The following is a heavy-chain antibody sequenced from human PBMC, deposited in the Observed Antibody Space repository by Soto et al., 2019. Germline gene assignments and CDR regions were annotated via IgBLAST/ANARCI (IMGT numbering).Heavy chain of an antibody. J-gene: IGHJ4*02. D-gene: IGHD1-1*01. CDR2: ISGSGTNK. CDR3: EKDDAWPPWRGYFTS. Sequence: GGSLRLSCAASGFTFSDFAMTWVRQAPGKGLEWVSGISGSGTNKNYANSVKGRFTISRDNSKNTLFLEITSLRADDTAVYYCEKDDAWPPWRGYFTSCGQGTLVTVFS. V-gene: IGHV3-23*01. CDR1: GFTFSDFA.